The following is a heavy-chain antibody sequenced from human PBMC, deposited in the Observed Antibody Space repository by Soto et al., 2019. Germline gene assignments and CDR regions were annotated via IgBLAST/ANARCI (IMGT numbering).Heavy chain of an antibody. J-gene: IGHJ4*02. Sequence: EAQLVESGGGLVQPGGSLRLSCAASGFTFSSYSMNWVRQAPGKGLEWVSYISSSSSTIYYADSVKGRFTISRDNAKNSLYRQMNSLRAEDTAVYYCASQSSEWLLFASWGQGTLVTVSS. CDR1: GFTFSSYS. D-gene: IGHD5-12*01. CDR2: ISSSSSTI. V-gene: IGHV3-48*01. CDR3: ASQSSEWLLFAS.